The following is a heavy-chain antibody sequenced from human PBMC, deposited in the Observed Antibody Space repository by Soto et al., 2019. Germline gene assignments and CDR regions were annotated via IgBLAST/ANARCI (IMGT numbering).Heavy chain of an antibody. CDR3: AKDVAITFGGAENYYYYGMDV. CDR1: GFTFSSYA. J-gene: IGHJ6*02. D-gene: IGHD3-16*01. Sequence: PGGSLRLSCAASGFTFSSYAVSWVRQAPGKGLEWVSAISGSGGSTYYADSVKGRFTISRDNSKNTLYLQMNSLRAEDTAVYYCAKDVAITFGGAENYYYYGMDVWGQGTTVTVSS. V-gene: IGHV3-23*01. CDR2: ISGSGGST.